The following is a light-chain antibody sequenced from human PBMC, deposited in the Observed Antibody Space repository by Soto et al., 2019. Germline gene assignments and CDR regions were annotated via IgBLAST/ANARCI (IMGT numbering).Light chain of an antibody. CDR2: GAS. CDR1: QSVSSN. Sequence: EIVMTQSPATLSVSPGERATLSCRASQSVSSNLAWYQQKPGQAPRLLIYGASTRATGIPARFSGSGSGTEVTLTISSVQSEEFAVYYCQQYNNWPHTFGQGTKLEIK. CDR3: QQYNNWPHT. V-gene: IGKV3-15*01. J-gene: IGKJ2*01.